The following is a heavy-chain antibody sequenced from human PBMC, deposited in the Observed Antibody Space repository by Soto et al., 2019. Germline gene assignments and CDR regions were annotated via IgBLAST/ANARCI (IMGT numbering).Heavy chain of an antibody. V-gene: IGHV3-30-3*01. D-gene: IGHD3-3*01. J-gene: IGHJ4*02. CDR1: GFTFSGYA. Sequence: PGGSLRLSCAASGFTFSGYAMHWVRQAPGKGLEWLTVISYDGTNKYYVDSVKGRFTLSRDNSKNTVYLQMNSLRAEDTAVYYCARDGPYDFWSGYSSYYFDYWGQGTLVTVSS. CDR3: ARDGPYDFWSGYSSYYFDY. CDR2: ISYDGTNK.